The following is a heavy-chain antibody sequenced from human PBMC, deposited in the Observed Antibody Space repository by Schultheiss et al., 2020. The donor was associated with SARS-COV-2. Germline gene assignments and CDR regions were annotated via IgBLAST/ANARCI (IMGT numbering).Heavy chain of an antibody. CDR2: INHSGST. Sequence: SETLSLTCAVYGGSFSGYYWSWIRQPPGKGLEWIGEINHSGSTNYNPSLKSRVTISVDTSKNQFSLKLSSVTAADTAVYYCASALFDSLSDWGQGTLVTVSS. CDR3: ASALFDSLSD. J-gene: IGHJ4*02. D-gene: IGHD3-9*01. V-gene: IGHV4-34*01. CDR1: GGSFSGYY.